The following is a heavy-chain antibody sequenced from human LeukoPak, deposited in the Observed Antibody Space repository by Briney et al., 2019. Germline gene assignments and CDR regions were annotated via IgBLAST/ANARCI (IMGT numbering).Heavy chain of an antibody. CDR2: ISTSGDYT. Sequence: TGGSLRLSCAASGFTFDDYGMSWVRQAPGKGLEWVSYISTSGDYTNYADSVMGRYTMSRDNARNSLYLQMSSLRDEDTAVYYCARGHYGLDVWGQGTTVTVSS. CDR1: GFTFDDYG. J-gene: IGHJ6*02. V-gene: IGHV3-11*05. CDR3: ARGHYGLDV.